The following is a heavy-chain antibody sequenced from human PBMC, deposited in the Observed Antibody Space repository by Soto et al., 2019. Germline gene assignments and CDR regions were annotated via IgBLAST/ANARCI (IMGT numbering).Heavy chain of an antibody. CDR2: IDPSDSYT. D-gene: IGHD1-26*01. Sequence: GESLKISCKGSGYSFTSYWISWVRQMPGKGLEWMGRIDPSDSYTNYSPSLQGHVTISADKSISTAYLQWSSLKASDTAMYYCARRDGSYYGTDYGMDVWGQGTTVTVSS. V-gene: IGHV5-10-1*01. CDR1: GYSFTSYW. CDR3: ARRDGSYYGTDYGMDV. J-gene: IGHJ6*02.